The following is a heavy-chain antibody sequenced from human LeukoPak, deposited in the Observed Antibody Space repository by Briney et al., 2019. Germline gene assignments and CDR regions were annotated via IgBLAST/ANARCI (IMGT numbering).Heavy chain of an antibody. V-gene: IGHV3-23*01. Sequence: PGGSLRLSCAASGFTFTTYAMGWVRQAPGKGLEWVSSISSSGSTTFYADSVRGRFTISRDSSRNTLILQMNSLRDEDTAVYYCAKDYGSGSALSYFDIWGRGTLVTVSS. CDR1: GFTFTTYA. CDR2: ISSSGSTT. CDR3: AKDYGSGSALSYFDI. D-gene: IGHD3-10*01. J-gene: IGHJ2*01.